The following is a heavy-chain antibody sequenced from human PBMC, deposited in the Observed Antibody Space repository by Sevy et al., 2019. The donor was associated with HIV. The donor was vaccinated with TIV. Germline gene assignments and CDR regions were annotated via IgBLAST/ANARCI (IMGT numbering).Heavy chain of an antibody. D-gene: IGHD3-3*01. CDR3: ARGRGVFGAVAINWFDP. CDR1: GFTVSSSY. V-gene: IGHV3-53*01. CDR2: IYSGGSR. Sequence: GGSLRLSCAASGFTVSSSYMTWVRQPPGKGLEWVSVIYSGGSRYYADSVKGRFTISRDNSKNTLYLQMNNLRADDTAVSYCARGRGVFGAVAINWFDPWGQGALVTVSS. J-gene: IGHJ5*02.